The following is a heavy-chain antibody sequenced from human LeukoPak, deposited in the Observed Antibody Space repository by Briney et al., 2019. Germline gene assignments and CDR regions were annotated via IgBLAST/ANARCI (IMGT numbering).Heavy chain of an antibody. CDR3: VRDLVATIDHYYYGMDV. Sequence: SETLSLTCIVSGGSVSSGSYYWSWIRQPPGKGLEWIGYIYNSVSTNYNPSLKSRVTISVDTSKNQLSLKLSSVTAADTAVYYWVRDLVATIDHYYYGMDVWGQGTTVTVSS. D-gene: IGHD5-12*01. CDR2: IYNSVST. CDR1: GGSVSSGSYY. V-gene: IGHV4-61*01. J-gene: IGHJ6*02.